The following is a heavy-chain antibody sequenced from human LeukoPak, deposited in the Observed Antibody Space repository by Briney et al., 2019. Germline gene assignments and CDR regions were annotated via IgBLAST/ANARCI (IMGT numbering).Heavy chain of an antibody. CDR2: ISSSSSYI. Sequence: GGSLRLSCAASGFTFSSYSMNWVRQAPGKGLEWVSSISSSSSYIYYADSVKGRFTISRDHAKNLLYLQMNSLRAEDTAVYYCASPVGSGYLNVVDYWGQGTLVTVSS. J-gene: IGHJ4*02. D-gene: IGHD3-3*01. V-gene: IGHV3-21*01. CDR1: GFTFSSYS. CDR3: ASPVGSGYLNVVDY.